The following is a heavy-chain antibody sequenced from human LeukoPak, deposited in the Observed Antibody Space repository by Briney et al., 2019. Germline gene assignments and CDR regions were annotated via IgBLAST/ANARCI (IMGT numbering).Heavy chain of an antibody. CDR3: ARVGGWVFDS. CDR1: GFTFSDYY. Sequence: PGGSLRLSCAASGFTFSDYYMTWVRQAPGKGLEWISYISNTKSYTNYADSVKGRFTISRDNAKNSLYLQMNSLRAEDTAVYYCARVGGWVFDSWGQGTLVTVSS. J-gene: IGHJ4*02. V-gene: IGHV3-11*05. CDR2: ISNTKSYT. D-gene: IGHD6-19*01.